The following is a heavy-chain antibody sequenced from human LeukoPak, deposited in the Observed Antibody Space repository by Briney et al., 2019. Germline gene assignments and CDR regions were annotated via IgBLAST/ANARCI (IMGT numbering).Heavy chain of an antibody. V-gene: IGHV3-7*01. J-gene: IGHJ4*02. CDR3: AKDGIAAAGKGDY. CDR2: IKQDGSEK. D-gene: IGHD6-13*01. CDR1: GFTFSTYW. Sequence: GGSLRLSCAASGFTFSTYWMSWVRHAPGKGLEWVANIKQDGSEKYYVDSVKGRFTISRDNAKKSLYLQMNSLRAEDTAVYYCAKDGIAAAGKGDYWGQGTLVTVSS.